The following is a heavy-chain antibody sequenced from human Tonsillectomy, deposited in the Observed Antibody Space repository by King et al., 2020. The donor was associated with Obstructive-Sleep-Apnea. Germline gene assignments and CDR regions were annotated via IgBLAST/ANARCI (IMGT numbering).Heavy chain of an antibody. J-gene: IGHJ4*02. V-gene: IGHV4-34*01. D-gene: IGHD3-22*01. CDR3: ARCPRRIRYDSSGYYPFRYYFDY. CDR1: GGSFSGDY. CDR2: CNHRGST. Sequence: VQLQQGGAGLLKPSETLSLTCAVYGGSFSGDYWSWIRQPPGNGREWIGECNHRGSTNYNPSLKSRVTISVSTSKNQFSLKLGSVTAADTAVYYCARCPRRIRYDSSGYYPFRYYFDYWGQGTLVTVSS.